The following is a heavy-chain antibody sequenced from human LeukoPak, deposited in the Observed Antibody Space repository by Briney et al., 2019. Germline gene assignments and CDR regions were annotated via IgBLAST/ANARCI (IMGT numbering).Heavy chain of an antibody. J-gene: IGHJ3*02. CDR3: AKDRVRGEGPDAFDI. CDR2: ISGSGGST. V-gene: IGHV3-23*01. D-gene: IGHD2-21*01. CDR1: GFTFSSYG. Sequence: GGPLRLSCAASGFTFSSYGMSWVRQAQGKGLEWVPAISGSGGSTYYADSVKGRFTISRDNSKNTLYLQMNSLRAEDTAVYYCAKDRVRGEGPDAFDIWGQGTMVTVSS.